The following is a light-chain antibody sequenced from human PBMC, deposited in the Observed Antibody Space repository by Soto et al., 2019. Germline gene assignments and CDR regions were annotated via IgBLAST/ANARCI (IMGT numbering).Light chain of an antibody. CDR2: EAA. V-gene: IGKV1-39*01. J-gene: IGKJ1*01. CDR3: QQSYSTPGT. CDR1: QSISNY. Sequence: DSQMNQSPSSLSASVGDRVTITCRASQSISNYLNWYQQKPGKAPKLLIYEAASLQSGVPSRFSGSGSGTDFTLTVSSLQPEDSATYYCQQSYSTPGTFGQGTKVDIK.